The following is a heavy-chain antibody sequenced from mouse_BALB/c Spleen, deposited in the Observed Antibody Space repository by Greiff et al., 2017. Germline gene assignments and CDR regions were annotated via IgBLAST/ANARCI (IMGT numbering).Heavy chain of an antibody. CDR3: ARDGNDYDPYAMDY. CDR1: GYSIPSDYA. J-gene: IGHJ4*01. D-gene: IGHD2-4*01. V-gene: IGHV3-2*02. CDR2: ISYSGST. Sequence: EVKLVESGPGLVKPSQSLSLTCTVTGYSIPSDYAWNWIRQFPGNKLDWMGYISYSGSTSYNPSLKSRISITRDTSKNQFFLQLNSVTTEDTATYYCARDGNDYDPYAMDYWGQGTAVTVSS.